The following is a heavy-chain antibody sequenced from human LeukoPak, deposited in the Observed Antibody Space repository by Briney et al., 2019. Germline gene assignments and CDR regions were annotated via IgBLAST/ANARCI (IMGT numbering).Heavy chain of an antibody. Sequence: SETLSLTCAVYGGSFSGYYWSWIRQPPGKGLELIGEINHSGSTNYNPSLKSRVTISVDTSKNQFSLKLSSVTAADTAVYYCARVARLVLGDWGQGTLVTVSS. CDR1: GGSFSGYY. CDR2: INHSGST. D-gene: IGHD6-19*01. V-gene: IGHV4-34*01. J-gene: IGHJ4*02. CDR3: ARVARLVLGD.